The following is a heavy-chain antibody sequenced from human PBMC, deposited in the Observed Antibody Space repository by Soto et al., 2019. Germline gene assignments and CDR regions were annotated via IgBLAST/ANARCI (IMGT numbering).Heavy chain of an antibody. Sequence: PGGSLRLSCAASGLPFRSYWMHWVRHAPGKGLEWVSGINWNGGSTGYADSVKGRFTISRDNAKNSLYLQMNSLRAEDTALYYCARASLRGYDAFDIWGQGTMVTVSS. D-gene: IGHD4-17*01. CDR3: ARASLRGYDAFDI. CDR1: GLPFRSYW. CDR2: INWNGGST. V-gene: IGHV3-20*04. J-gene: IGHJ3*02.